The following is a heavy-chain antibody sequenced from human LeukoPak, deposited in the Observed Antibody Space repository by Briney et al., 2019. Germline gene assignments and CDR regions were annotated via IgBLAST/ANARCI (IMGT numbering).Heavy chain of an antibody. CDR3: GTATIFTGDAFDI. CDR2: ISGSGGST. J-gene: IGHJ3*02. CDR1: GFTFSSYA. V-gene: IGHV3-23*01. D-gene: IGHD3-3*01. Sequence: PGGSLRLSCAASGFTFSSYAMSWVRQAPGKGLEWVSAISGSGGSTYYADSVKGRFTISRDNSKNTLYLQMNSLRAEDTAVYYCGTATIFTGDAFDIWGQGTMVTVSS.